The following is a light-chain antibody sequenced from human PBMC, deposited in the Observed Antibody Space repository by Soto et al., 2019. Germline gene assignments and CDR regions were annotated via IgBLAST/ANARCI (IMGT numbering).Light chain of an antibody. J-gene: IGLJ2*01. CDR1: SSDIGGYNY. CDR2: DVN. CDR3: SSYTSSSTQV. V-gene: IGLV2-14*03. Sequence: QSVLTQPASVSGSPGQSITISCTGTSSDIGGYNYVSWYQQHPGKAPKLMIYDVNNRPSGVSNRFSGSNSGNTASLTISGLHADDEADYYCSSYTSSSTQVFGGGTKVTVL.